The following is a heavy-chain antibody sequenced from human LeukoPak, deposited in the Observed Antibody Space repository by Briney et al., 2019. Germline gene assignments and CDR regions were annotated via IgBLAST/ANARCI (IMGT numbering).Heavy chain of an antibody. D-gene: IGHD1-20*01. CDR1: GYTFTSYG. J-gene: IGHJ5*02. Sequence: ASVKVSCKASGYTFTSYGISWVRQAPGQGLEWMGWISAYSGNTNYAQKLQGRVTMTTDTSTSTAYMELRSLRSDDTAVYYCATATNWNDGGNWFDPWGQGTLVTVSS. V-gene: IGHV1-18*01. CDR2: ISAYSGNT. CDR3: ATATNWNDGGNWFDP.